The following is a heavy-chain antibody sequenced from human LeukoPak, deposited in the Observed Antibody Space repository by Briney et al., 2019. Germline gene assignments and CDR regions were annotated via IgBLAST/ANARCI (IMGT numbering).Heavy chain of an antibody. Sequence: PGGSLRLSCAASGFTFSDYYMIWLRQAPGKGLEWVSYISSSSSRTNYADSVKGRFTISRDNAKNSLYLQMYSLRAEDTAVYYCAKERRTGSGAALDYWGPGTLVTVSS. J-gene: IGHJ4*02. D-gene: IGHD6-19*01. CDR3: AKERRTGSGAALDY. CDR2: ISSSSSRT. CDR1: GFTFSDYY. V-gene: IGHV3-11*06.